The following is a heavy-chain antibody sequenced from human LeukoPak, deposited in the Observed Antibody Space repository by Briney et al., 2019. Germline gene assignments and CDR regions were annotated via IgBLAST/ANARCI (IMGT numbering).Heavy chain of an antibody. CDR2: IYYSGST. D-gene: IGHD4-17*01. CDR1: GGSVSSYY. Sequence: SETLSLTCTVSGGSVSSYYWSWIRQPPGKGLEWIGYIYYSGSTNYNPSLKSRVTISVDTSKNQFSLKLSSVTAADPAVYYCARDGGTTSGPWGQGTLVTVSS. V-gene: IGHV4-59*02. CDR3: ARDGGTTSGP. J-gene: IGHJ5*02.